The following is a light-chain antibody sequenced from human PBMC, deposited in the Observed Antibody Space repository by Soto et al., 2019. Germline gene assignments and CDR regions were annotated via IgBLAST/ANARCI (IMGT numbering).Light chain of an antibody. CDR3: KQYYQWGLS. Sequence: VMTQSPANLSVSPGEGVTLSCRASQNVATNLAWYQQKPGQAPRLLIYASSTRATGIPATFSGSGSGTQFSLTISSLQSEDSAVYYRKQYYQWGLSFGGGTKVDIK. CDR1: QNVATN. V-gene: IGKV3D-15*01. J-gene: IGKJ4*01. CDR2: ASS.